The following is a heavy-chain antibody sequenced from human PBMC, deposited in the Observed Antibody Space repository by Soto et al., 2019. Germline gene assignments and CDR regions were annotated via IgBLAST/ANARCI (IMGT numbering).Heavy chain of an antibody. V-gene: IGHV1-18*01. CDR1: GYTFTSYG. CDR2: ISAYNGNT. D-gene: IGHD2-2*01. Sequence: ASVKVSCKVSGYTFTSYGISWVRQAPGQGLEWMGWISAYNGNTNYAQKLQGRVTMTTDTSTSTAYMELRSLRSDDTAVYYCGRDHCSSTSCFFDYWGQGTLVTVSS. J-gene: IGHJ4*02. CDR3: GRDHCSSTSCFFDY.